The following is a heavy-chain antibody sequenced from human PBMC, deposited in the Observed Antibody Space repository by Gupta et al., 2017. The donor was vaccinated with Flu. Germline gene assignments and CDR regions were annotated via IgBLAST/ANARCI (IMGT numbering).Heavy chain of an antibody. CDR1: GYTFTSYA. V-gene: IGHV1-3*01. J-gene: IGHJ4*02. D-gene: IGHD3-10*01. CDR3: AIHVPVNIGSRNY. CDR2: INDGNGNT. Sequence: QFHLLQSGSQVKNPGASVQVSCKASGYTFTSYAMNWLRPAPGQRLEWMGWINDGNGNTKYAQHFLGRVTITRDTFASKADMELRRRRYEDTAVYYCAIHVPVNIGSRNYWCQGTLVTVS.